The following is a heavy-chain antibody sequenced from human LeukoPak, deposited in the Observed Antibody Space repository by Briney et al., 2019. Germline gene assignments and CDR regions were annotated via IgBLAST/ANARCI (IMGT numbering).Heavy chain of an antibody. CDR3: AKDLGLLWFGEGLWFDP. D-gene: IGHD3-10*01. J-gene: IGHJ5*02. Sequence: AGGSLRLSCAASGFTFSSYGMHWVRQAPGKGLEWVAFIRYDGSNKYYADSVKGRFTISRDNSKNMLYLQMNSLRAEDTAVYYCAKDLGLLWFGEGLWFDPWGQGTLVTVSS. CDR2: IRYDGSNK. V-gene: IGHV3-30*02. CDR1: GFTFSSYG.